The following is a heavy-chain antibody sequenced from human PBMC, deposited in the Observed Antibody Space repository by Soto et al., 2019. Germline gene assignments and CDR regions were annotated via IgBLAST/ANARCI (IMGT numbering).Heavy chain of an antibody. V-gene: IGHV4-30-4*01. Sequence: LSLTCTVSGGSISSGDYYWSWIRQPPGKGLEWIGYIYYSGSTYYNPPLRSRVTISIDTSKNHFFLNLSSVTAADTAVYYCARIRLTTALLWGQGTLVTVSS. CDR3: ARIRLTTALL. J-gene: IGHJ4*02. CDR2: IYYSGST. CDR1: GGSISSGDYY. D-gene: IGHD4-17*01.